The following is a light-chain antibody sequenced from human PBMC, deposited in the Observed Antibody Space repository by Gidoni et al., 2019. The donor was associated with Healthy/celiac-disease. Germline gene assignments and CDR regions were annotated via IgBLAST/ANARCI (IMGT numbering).Light chain of an antibody. CDR1: QSVSSY. V-gene: IGKV3-11*01. CDR2: DAS. CDR3: QQRSNWFLT. Sequence: DIALTQSPATLSLSPGERATLSCRASQSVSSYLAWYQQKPGQAPRLLIYDASNGATGIPARFSGSGSGTDVTLTSSSLEPEDFAVYYCQQRSNWFLTFGGGTKVEIK. J-gene: IGKJ4*01.